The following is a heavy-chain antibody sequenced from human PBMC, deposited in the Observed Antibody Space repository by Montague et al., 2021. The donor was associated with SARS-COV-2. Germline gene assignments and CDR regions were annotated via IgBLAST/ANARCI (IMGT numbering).Heavy chain of an antibody. CDR2: SYYSGST. CDR1: GGSISSYY. CDR3: ARFFPSWLQSEPYFDY. V-gene: IGHV4-59*01. J-gene: IGHJ4*02. Sequence: SETLSLTCTVSGGSISSYYRSCIRQPPGKELQWIGYSYYSGSTNYNPSLKSRGTISVDTSTNKFSLKLSSVTAAETAVFYCARFFPSWLQSEPYFDYWGQGTLVAVSS. D-gene: IGHD5-24*01.